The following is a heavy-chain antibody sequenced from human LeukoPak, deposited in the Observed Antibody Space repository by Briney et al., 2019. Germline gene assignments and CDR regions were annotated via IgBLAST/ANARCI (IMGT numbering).Heavy chain of an antibody. CDR1: GGSISSTAYY. J-gene: IGHJ6*03. CDR3: ARQVSDYYYYYIDV. V-gene: IGHV4-39*01. D-gene: IGHD5/OR15-5a*01. Sequence: SETLSLTCTVSGGSISSTAYYWDWIRQPPGKGLEWIGSIYYSETTYYNSSLKSRVAISLNTSKNQFSLRLTSVTAADTAVYYCARQVSDYYYYYIDVWGKGATVTVSS. CDR2: IYYSETT.